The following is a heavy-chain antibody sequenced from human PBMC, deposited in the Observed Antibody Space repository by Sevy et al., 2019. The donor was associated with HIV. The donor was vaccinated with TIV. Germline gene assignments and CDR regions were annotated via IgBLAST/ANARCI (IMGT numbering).Heavy chain of an antibody. Sequence: GGSLRLSCAASGFTFSSYAMSWVRQAPGKGLEWVSGMSGSGGSTYYADSVKGRFAISRDNSKNTLYLQMNSLRAEDTAVYYCRGVGATTNFDYWGQGTLVTVSS. CDR1: GFTFSSYA. J-gene: IGHJ4*02. CDR2: MSGSGGST. D-gene: IGHD1-26*01. CDR3: RGVGATTNFDY. V-gene: IGHV3-23*01.